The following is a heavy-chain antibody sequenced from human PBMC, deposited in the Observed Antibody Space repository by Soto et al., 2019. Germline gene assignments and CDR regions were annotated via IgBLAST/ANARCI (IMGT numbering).Heavy chain of an antibody. CDR3: ARDLAAGDH. Sequence: QVQLVQSGAEVKKPGASVKVSCKASGYTFTNYYIHWVRQAPGQGLEWMGIINPTSGSTNDAQKFQGRVTLTYDTSTTTVYMELSGLRSENTAVLYCARDLAAGDHWGQGTVVTVSS. CDR1: GYTFTNYY. CDR2: INPTSGST. V-gene: IGHV1-46*01. J-gene: IGHJ4*02. D-gene: IGHD6-13*01.